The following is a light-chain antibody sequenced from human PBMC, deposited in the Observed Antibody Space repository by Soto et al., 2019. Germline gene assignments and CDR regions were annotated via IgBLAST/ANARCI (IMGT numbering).Light chain of an antibody. CDR2: AAS. J-gene: IGKJ5*01. V-gene: IGKV1-9*01. CDR1: QGISTF. CDR3: QQLHSYPIT. Sequence: IQLTQSPSSLSASVGARVTITCRAGQGISTFLAWYQQKPGKAPKPLIYAASTLQSGVPSRFSGSGSGTDFTLTISSLQPEDSATYYCQQLHSYPITFGHGTRLEI.